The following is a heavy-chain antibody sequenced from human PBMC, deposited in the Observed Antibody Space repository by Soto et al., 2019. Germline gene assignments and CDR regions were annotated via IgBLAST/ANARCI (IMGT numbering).Heavy chain of an antibody. V-gene: IGHV1-69*01. J-gene: IGHJ6*02. CDR3: AAELGFGKLSVV. Sequence: QVQVVQSGVEVRRPGSSVKVSCKASGDTFKNCVISWVRQAPGQGLEWMGGIIPLFGTTDFAQRFQGRLTITTDESTTTGYMELSRLRSEDTATYYCAAELGFGKLSVVWGQGTTVIVSS. CDR1: GDTFKNCV. D-gene: IGHD3-10*01. CDR2: IIPLFGTT.